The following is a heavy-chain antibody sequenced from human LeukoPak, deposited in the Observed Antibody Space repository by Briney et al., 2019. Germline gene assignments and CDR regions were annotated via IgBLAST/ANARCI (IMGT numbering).Heavy chain of an antibody. Sequence: SETLSLTCAVYGGSFSGYYWSWIRQPPGKGLEWIGEINHSGSTNYNPPLKSRVTISVDTSKNQFSLKLSSVTAADTAVYCCARGPKYYDFWSGYPHYDYWGQGTLVTVSS. D-gene: IGHD3-3*01. J-gene: IGHJ4*02. CDR2: INHSGST. CDR3: ARGPKYYDFWSGYPHYDY. V-gene: IGHV4-34*01. CDR1: GGSFSGYY.